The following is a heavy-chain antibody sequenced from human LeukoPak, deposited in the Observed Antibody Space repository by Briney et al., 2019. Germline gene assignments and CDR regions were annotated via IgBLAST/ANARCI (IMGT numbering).Heavy chain of an antibody. CDR1: GDSLSDYF. J-gene: IGHJ5*02. Sequence: SETLSLTCTVSGDSLSDYFWSWIRQPPGKGLEWIGYNSGSTNYNASLKSRVTILLVRSKNQFSLKLSSVTAADTAVYYCARDRIGPGGPRWFDPWGQGTLVTVSS. D-gene: IGHD2/OR15-2a*01. CDR2: NSGST. CDR3: ARDRIGPGGPRWFDP. V-gene: IGHV4-59*12.